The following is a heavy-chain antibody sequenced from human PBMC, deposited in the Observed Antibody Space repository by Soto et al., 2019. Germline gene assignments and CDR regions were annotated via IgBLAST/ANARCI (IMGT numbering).Heavy chain of an antibody. D-gene: IGHD2-2*01. CDR3: VKVGYCSRTSCSYRTLGY. J-gene: IGHJ4*02. V-gene: IGHV3-64D*06. Sequence: GGSLRLSCSASGFTFSSYPMRWVRQAPGKGLEYVSVISSDGGSSYYADSVKGRFIISRDNSKNTLYLQMSSLRAEDTAVYKCVKVGYCSRTSCSYRTLGYWGQGTLVTVSS. CDR1: GFTFSSYP. CDR2: ISSDGGSS.